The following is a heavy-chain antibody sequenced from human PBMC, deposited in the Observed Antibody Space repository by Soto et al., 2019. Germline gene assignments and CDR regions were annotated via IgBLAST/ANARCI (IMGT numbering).Heavy chain of an antibody. CDR3: TTDDSGLRGEFAS. V-gene: IGHV3-23*01. CDR2: ISGGGGST. CDR1: GFTFSRYG. J-gene: IGHJ5*02. D-gene: IGHD3-10*01. Sequence: EVQLLESGGGLVQPGGSLRLSCAASGFTFSRYGMSWVRQAPGRGLEWVSGISGGGGSTHYADSVKGRFTISRDNSKNALLLQTYSVRADDAALYYGTTDDSGLRGEFASWGQGSLVTVSS.